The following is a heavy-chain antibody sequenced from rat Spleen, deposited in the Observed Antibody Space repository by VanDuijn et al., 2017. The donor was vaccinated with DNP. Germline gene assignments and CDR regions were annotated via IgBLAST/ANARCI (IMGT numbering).Heavy chain of an antibody. CDR2: IGSPAYAP. J-gene: IGHJ2*01. CDR1: EFTFSAYY. Sequence: EVQLVESGGGLVEPGGSMKLSCSASEFTFSAYYMAWVRQAPAKGLEWVAYIGSPAYAPYYGDSVKGRFTISRDNAKSTLSLQMNSLRSEDMATYYCVRWNSGHFDYWGQGVMVTVSS. V-gene: IGHV5-22*01. D-gene: IGHD4-3*01. CDR3: VRWNSGHFDY.